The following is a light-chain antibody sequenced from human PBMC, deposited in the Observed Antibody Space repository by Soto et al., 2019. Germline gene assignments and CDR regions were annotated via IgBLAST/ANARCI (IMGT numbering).Light chain of an antibody. Sequence: QSVLTQSPSASGTPGQRVTISCSGSSSNIGPNTVNWYQQLPGTAPKLLIYSNDQRPSGVPARFSGSKSGTSASLAISGLQSEDEADYYCAAWDDTLDGPIFGGGTKLTVL. J-gene: IGLJ2*01. CDR1: SSNIGPNT. V-gene: IGLV1-44*01. CDR3: AAWDDTLDGPI. CDR2: SND.